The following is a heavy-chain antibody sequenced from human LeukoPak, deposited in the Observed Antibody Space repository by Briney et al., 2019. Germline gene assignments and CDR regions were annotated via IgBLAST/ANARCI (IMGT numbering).Heavy chain of an antibody. D-gene: IGHD3-16*01. CDR1: GFTFSIYW. J-gene: IGHJ4*02. V-gene: IGHV3-7*01. CDR2: IMKDGSGK. CDR3: ARGPYEDYVRGQQFDY. Sequence: GGSLRLSCAASGFTFSIYWMTWVRQAPGKGLEWVAHIMKDGSGKYYVDSVKGRFTISRDNAKSSLYLQMNSLRTEDTAVYYCARGPYEDYVRGQQFDYWGQGTLVTVSS.